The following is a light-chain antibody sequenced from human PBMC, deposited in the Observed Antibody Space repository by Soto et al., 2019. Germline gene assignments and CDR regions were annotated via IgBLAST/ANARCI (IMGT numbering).Light chain of an antibody. J-gene: IGLJ1*01. CDR3: AAWDDSLNGRV. CDR2: AND. Sequence: QSVLTQPPSMSGTPGQRVTISCSGSRSNIGGNAVTWYQQVPGTAPRLLIYANDQRPSGVSDRFSGSKSATSASLAISGLQSEDEADYYCAAWDDSLNGRVFGTGTKLTVL. CDR1: RSNIGGNA. V-gene: IGLV1-44*01.